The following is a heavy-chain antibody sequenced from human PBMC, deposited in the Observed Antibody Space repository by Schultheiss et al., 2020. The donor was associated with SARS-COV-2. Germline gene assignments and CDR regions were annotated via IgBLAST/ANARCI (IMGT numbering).Heavy chain of an antibody. D-gene: IGHD1-26*01. CDR2: INHSGST. Sequence: SETLSLTCTVSGGSISSSSYYWGWIRQPPGKGLEWIGEINHSGSTNYNPSLKSRVTISVDTSKNQFSLKLSSVTAADTAVYYCARGWGGAYFPPQWGQGTLVTVSS. V-gene: IGHV4-39*07. CDR3: ARGWGGAYFPPQ. CDR1: GGSISSSSYY. J-gene: IGHJ4*02.